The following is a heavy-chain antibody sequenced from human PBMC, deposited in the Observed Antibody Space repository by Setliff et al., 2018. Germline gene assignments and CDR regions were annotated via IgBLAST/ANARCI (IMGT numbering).Heavy chain of an antibody. D-gene: IGHD2-15*01. J-gene: IGHJ4*02. V-gene: IGHV7-4-1*02. CDR2: INTNTGNP. CDR1: GYTFTSYA. CDR3: AREAKRNVVVVVAATPVY. Sequence: ASVKVSCKASGYTFTSYAMNWVRQAPGQGLEWMGWINTNTGNPTYAQGFTGRFVFSLDTSVSTAYLQISSLKAEDTAVYYCAREAKRNVVVVVAATPVYWGQGTLVTVSS.